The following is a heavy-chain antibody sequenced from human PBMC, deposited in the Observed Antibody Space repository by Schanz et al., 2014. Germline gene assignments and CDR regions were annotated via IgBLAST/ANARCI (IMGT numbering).Heavy chain of an antibody. CDR2: IATSSSTR. V-gene: IGHV3-48*01. Sequence: QLVGSGGGLIQPGGSLRLSCTASGFAFSSYSMNWVRQAPGKGLEWLSYIATSSSTRHYADSVKGRVTISRDNAKNSVSLQMRRLRVEDTAVYYCASGVHVSSLQKGLQFWGRGTLVIVSS. D-gene: IGHD3-10*01. CDR1: GFAFSSYS. CDR3: ASGVHVSSLQKGLQF. J-gene: IGHJ1*01.